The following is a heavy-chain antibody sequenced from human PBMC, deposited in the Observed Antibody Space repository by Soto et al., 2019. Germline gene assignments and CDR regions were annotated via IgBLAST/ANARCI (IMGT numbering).Heavy chain of an antibody. CDR3: AKDLNYYNSGSPDY. CDR2: IHYTGCT. CDR1: GDSISNYY. D-gene: IGHD3-10*01. Sequence: SETLSLTCTVSGDSISNYYWSWIRQPPEKGLEWIGYIHYTGCTHYNPSLKSRLTISVDRSENQFTLHMDSLSAEDTAVYYCAKDLNYYNSGSPDYWGQGTPVTVSS. V-gene: IGHV4-59*12. J-gene: IGHJ4*02.